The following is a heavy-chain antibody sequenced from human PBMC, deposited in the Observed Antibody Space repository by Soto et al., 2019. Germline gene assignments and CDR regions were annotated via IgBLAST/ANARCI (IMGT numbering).Heavy chain of an antibody. CDR2: IQYNGYS. D-gene: IGHD3-10*01. V-gene: IGHV4-59*08. Sequence: QVQLQESGPGLVKPSETLSLTCTVSGGSITNYYCSWFRQPPGKGLEWIGYIQYNGYSAFNLSLRRRVTMSMGPCKPQYSLMVGSVTATDTAVYYCARHGFGPLHGLVDVWGQGTTVIVSS. CDR1: GGSITNYY. J-gene: IGHJ6*02. CDR3: ARHGFGPLHGLVDV.